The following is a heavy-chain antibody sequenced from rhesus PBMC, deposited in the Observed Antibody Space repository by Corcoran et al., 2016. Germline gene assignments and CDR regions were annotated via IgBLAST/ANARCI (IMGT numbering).Heavy chain of an antibody. CDR1: GGSISSSY. D-gene: IGHD6-25*01. CDR3: ARDVAAAGTGSPY. Sequence: QLQLQESGPGLVKPSETLSVTCAVSGGSISSSYWSWLRQAPGKGLEWIGYIYGSGSSTNYNPSLKSRVTLSVDTSKNQLSLKLSSVTTADTAVYYCARDVAAAGTGSPYWGQGVLVTVSS. CDR2: IYGSGSST. J-gene: IGHJ4*01. V-gene: IGHV4-169*02.